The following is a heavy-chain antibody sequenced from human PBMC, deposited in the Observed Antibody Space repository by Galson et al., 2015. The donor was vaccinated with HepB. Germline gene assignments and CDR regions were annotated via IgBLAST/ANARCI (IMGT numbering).Heavy chain of an antibody. CDR2: ISVYNGKT. J-gene: IGHJ4*02. Sequence: VKVSCKASGYTFTNYGFTWVRQAPGQGLEWMGWISVYNGKTNYAQKFQGRVTMTTDTSTSTAYMDLRSLRSDDTAIYYCARARYSSSPPDYWGQGTLVIVS. CDR3: ARARYSSSPPDY. CDR1: GYTFTNYG. D-gene: IGHD6-6*01. V-gene: IGHV1-18*01.